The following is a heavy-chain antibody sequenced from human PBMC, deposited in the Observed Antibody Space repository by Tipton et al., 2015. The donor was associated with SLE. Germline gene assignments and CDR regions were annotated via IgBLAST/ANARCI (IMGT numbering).Heavy chain of an antibody. CDR2: IYHSGNT. Sequence: TLSLTCAVSGFSISSGYYWGWIRQPPGKGLEWIGSIYHSGNTYYNPSLKSRVSMSIDTSRNEVFLRLSSVTAADTAIYYCARRERGLDNWFDPWGQGTLVTVSS. D-gene: IGHD3-10*01. CDR1: GFSISSGYY. J-gene: IGHJ5*02. V-gene: IGHV4-38-2*01. CDR3: ARRERGLDNWFDP.